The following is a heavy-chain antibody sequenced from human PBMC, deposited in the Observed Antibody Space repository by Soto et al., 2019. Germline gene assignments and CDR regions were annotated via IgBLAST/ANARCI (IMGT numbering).Heavy chain of an antibody. V-gene: IGHV2-5*02. Sequence: QITLKESGPTLVKPTQTLTLTCTFSGFSFSTSAVGVGWIRQPPGKALEWLALIYWDDDKRYSPSLKSRLTITKDTCRNQVVVTMTNMDPVDTATYYCAHVYWAASGTRYYFDYWGQGTLVTVSS. D-gene: IGHD6-13*01. CDR2: IYWDDDK. CDR1: GFSFSTSAVG. J-gene: IGHJ4*02. CDR3: AHVYWAASGTRYYFDY.